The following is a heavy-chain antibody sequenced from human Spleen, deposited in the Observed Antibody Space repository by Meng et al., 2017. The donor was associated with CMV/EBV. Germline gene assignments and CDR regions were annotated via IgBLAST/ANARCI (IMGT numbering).Heavy chain of an antibody. CDR3: ATSIATTNTIDY. J-gene: IGHJ4*02. D-gene: IGHD6-6*01. CDR2: ISGRSSYI. V-gene: IGHV3-21*01. Sequence: GESLKISCTASGFTFSSSNMNWVCQAPGKGLEWVSSISGRSSYIYYADSLKGRFTISRDNAKNSLYLQMNSLRAGDTAGYFCATSIATTNTIDYWGQGTLVTVSS. CDR1: GFTFSSSN.